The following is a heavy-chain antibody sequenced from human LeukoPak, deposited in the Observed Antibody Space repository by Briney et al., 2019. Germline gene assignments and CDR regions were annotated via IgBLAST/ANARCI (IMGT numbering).Heavy chain of an antibody. Sequence: PGGSLRLPCSASGFTFSSYAMHWVRQAPGKGLEYVSAISSNGGSTYYGDSVKGRFTISRDNSKNTLYLQMSSLRAEDTAVYYCVKGYCSSISCYGDYWGQGTLVTFSS. J-gene: IGHJ4*02. CDR1: GFTFSSYA. CDR2: ISSNGGST. V-gene: IGHV3-64D*09. CDR3: VKGYCSSISCYGDY. D-gene: IGHD2-2*01.